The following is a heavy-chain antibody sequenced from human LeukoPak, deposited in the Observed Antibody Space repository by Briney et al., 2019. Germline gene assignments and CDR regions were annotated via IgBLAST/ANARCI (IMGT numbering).Heavy chain of an antibody. Sequence: SETLSLTCTVSGGSISSYYWSWIRQPPGKGLEWTGYIYYSGSTNYNPSLKSRVTISVDTSKNQFSLKLSSVTAADTAVYYCARANSWYGFDYWGQGTLVTVSS. D-gene: IGHD6-13*01. CDR1: GGSISSYY. CDR3: ARANSWYGFDY. CDR2: IYYSGST. V-gene: IGHV4-59*01. J-gene: IGHJ4*02.